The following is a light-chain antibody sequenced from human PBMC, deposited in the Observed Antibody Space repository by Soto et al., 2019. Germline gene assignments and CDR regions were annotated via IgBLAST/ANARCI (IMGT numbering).Light chain of an antibody. CDR3: SSYAGINNLGV. Sequence: QSALTQPPSASGSPGQSVTISCTGTSSDVGGYKYVSWYQQHPGKAPKLMIFEVNKRPSGVPDRFSGSKSGNTASLTVSGLPAEDEADYYCSSYAGINNLGVFGTGTKLIVL. CDR2: EVN. V-gene: IGLV2-8*01. J-gene: IGLJ1*01. CDR1: SSDVGGYKY.